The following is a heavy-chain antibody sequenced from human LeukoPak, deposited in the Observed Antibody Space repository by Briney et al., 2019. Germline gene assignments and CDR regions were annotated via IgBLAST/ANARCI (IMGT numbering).Heavy chain of an antibody. D-gene: IGHD6-19*01. J-gene: IGHJ2*01. CDR2: FSGSGGST. V-gene: IGHV3-23*01. CDR1: GLPFSTYA. Sequence: GGPLGLSWAASGLPFSTYAMTGVGRPPGKGLEWISAFSGSGGSTYYADSVKGRFTISRDNSKNTLYLQMNSLRAEDTAVYYCAKALRVGAVDNWYFDLWGRGTLVTVSS. CDR3: AKALRVGAVDNWYFDL.